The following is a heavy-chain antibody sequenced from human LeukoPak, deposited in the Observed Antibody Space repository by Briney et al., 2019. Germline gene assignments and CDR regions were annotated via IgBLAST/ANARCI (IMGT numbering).Heavy chain of an antibody. CDR3: ARDGDYPPYYFDY. CDR2: IIPIFGTA. J-gene: IGHJ4*02. V-gene: IGHV1-69*13. D-gene: IGHD4-17*01. Sequence: SVKVSCKASGGTFSSYAISWVRQAPGQGLEWMGGIIPIFGTANYAQKFQGRVTITADESTSTAYMELSSLRSEDTAVYYCARDGDYPPYYFDYWAREPWSPSPQ. CDR1: GGTFSSYA.